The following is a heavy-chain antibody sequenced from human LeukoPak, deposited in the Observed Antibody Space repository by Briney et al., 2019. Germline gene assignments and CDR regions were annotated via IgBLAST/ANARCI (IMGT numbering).Heavy chain of an antibody. Sequence: GASVTVSCKASGYTFTGYYMHWVRQAPGQGLEWMGWINPNSGGTNYAQKFQGRVTMTRDTSISTAYMGLSRLRSDDTAVYYCARARYCSSTSCPGFDPWGQGTLVTVSS. CDR3: ARARYCSSTSCPGFDP. V-gene: IGHV1-2*02. CDR2: INPNSGGT. J-gene: IGHJ5*02. D-gene: IGHD2-2*01. CDR1: GYTFTGYY.